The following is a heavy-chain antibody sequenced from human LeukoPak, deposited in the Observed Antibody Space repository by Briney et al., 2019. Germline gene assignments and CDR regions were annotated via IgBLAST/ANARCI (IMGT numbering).Heavy chain of an antibody. Sequence: PGGSLRLSCAASGFTFSSYEMNWVRQAPGKGLEWVSYISSSGSTIYYADSVKGRFTISRDNAKNSLYLQMNSLRAEDTAVYYCARAGSYYRGTFYYWGQGTLVTVSS. J-gene: IGHJ4*02. CDR1: GFTFSSYE. V-gene: IGHV3-48*03. CDR3: ARAGSYYRGTFYY. D-gene: IGHD3-10*01. CDR2: ISSSGSTI.